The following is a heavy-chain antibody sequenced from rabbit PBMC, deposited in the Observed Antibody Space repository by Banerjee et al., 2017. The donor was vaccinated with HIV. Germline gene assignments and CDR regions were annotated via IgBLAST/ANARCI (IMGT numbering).Heavy chain of an antibody. Sequence: QSLEESGGGLVQPEGSLTLTCKASGFDFSSYPYMCWVRQAPGKGLEWIGCINSGSGSAYYATWTKGRLTISKTSSTTVTLQMTSLTVADTATYFCTGGGGMDLWGQGTLVTVS. CDR2: INSGSGSA. CDR3: TGGGGMDL. J-gene: IGHJ6*01. CDR1: GFDFSSYPY. V-gene: IGHV1S40*01.